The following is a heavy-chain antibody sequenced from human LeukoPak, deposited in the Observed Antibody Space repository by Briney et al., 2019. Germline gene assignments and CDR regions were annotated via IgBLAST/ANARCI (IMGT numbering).Heavy chain of an antibody. CDR1: GYSISSGYY. J-gene: IGHJ4*02. V-gene: IGHV4-38-2*02. Sequence: PSETLSLTCTVSGYSISSGYYWGWIRQPPGKGLEWIGSIYHSGSTYYNPSLKSRVTISVDTSKNQFSLKLSSVTAADTAVYYCAREVVAASNDYWGQGTLVTVSS. D-gene: IGHD2-15*01. CDR3: AREVVAASNDY. CDR2: IYHSGST.